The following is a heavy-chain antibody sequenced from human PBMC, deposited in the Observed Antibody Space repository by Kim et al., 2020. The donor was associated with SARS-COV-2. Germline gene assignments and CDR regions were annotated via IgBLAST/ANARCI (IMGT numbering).Heavy chain of an antibody. CDR2: ISAYNGNT. CDR3: ARGDYVWGSYRYGMDV. V-gene: IGHV1-18*01. Sequence: ASVKVSCKASGYTFTSYGISWVRQAPGQGLEWMGWISAYNGNTNYAQKLQGRVTMTTDTYTSTAYMELRSLRSDDTAVYYCARGDYVWGSYRYGMDVWGQGTTVTVSS. CDR1: GYTFTSYG. D-gene: IGHD3-16*02. J-gene: IGHJ6*02.